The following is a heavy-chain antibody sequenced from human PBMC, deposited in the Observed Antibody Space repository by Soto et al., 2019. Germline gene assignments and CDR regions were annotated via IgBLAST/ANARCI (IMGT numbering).Heavy chain of an antibody. CDR1: GFSFSSFA. CDR3: ARDIYYDASGYFDY. V-gene: IGHV3-30*14. J-gene: IGHJ4*02. CDR2: TSYDGSDQ. Sequence: HPVGSLRLSCATSGFSFSSFAMHWVRQAPGRGLEWLALTSYDGSDQYNAKSVKGRFTISRDNSKKTLYLHMNGLSAEDTAVYFCARDIYYDASGYFDYWGQGT. D-gene: IGHD3-22*01.